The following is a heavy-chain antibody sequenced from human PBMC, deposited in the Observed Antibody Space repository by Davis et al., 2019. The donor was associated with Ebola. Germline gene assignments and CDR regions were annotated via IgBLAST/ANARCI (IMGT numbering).Heavy chain of an antibody. Sequence: SETLSLTCTVSGGSISSGDYYWSWIRQPPGKGLEWIGYIYYSGSTNYNPSLKSRVTISVDTSKNQFSLKLSSVTAADTAVYYCARLDYDFWSGYYGGYYFDYWGQGTLVTVSS. CDR3: ARLDYDFWSGYYGGYYFDY. CDR2: IYYSGST. V-gene: IGHV4-61*08. J-gene: IGHJ4*02. D-gene: IGHD3-3*01. CDR1: GGSISSGDYY.